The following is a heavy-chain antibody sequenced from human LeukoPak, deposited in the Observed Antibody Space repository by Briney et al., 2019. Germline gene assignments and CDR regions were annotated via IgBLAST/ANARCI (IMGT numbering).Heavy chain of an antibody. CDR3: ARDRGPRTGFMVREAYDY. D-gene: IGHD3-10*01. J-gene: IGHJ4*02. CDR1: GFTFSDYW. V-gene: IGHV3-74*01. CDR2: INTDGSIT. Sequence: GGSLRLSCAASGFTFSDYWIHWVCQAPGKGLVWVSRINTDGSITNYADSVKGRFSISRDNAKNTLYLQMSSLRAEDTAVYYCARDRGPRTGFMVREAYDYWGQGTLVTVSS.